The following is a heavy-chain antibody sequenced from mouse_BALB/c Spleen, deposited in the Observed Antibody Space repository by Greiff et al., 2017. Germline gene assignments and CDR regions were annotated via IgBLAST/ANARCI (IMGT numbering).Heavy chain of an antibody. CDR2: ISSGGST. D-gene: IGHD2-1*01. Sequence: EVQGVESGGGLVKPGGSLKLSCAASGFTFSSYAMSWVRQTPEKRLEWVASISSGGSTYYPDSVKGRFTISRDNARNILYLQMSSLRSEDTAMYYCARGDGNYWFAYWGQGTLVTVSA. CDR1: GFTFSSYA. V-gene: IGHV5-6-5*01. J-gene: IGHJ3*01. CDR3: ARGDGNYWFAY.